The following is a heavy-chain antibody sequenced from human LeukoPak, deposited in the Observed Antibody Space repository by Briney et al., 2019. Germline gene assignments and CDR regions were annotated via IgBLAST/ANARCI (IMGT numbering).Heavy chain of an antibody. J-gene: IGHJ4*02. V-gene: IGHV3-48*02. D-gene: IGHD2-21*02. CDR1: GFTFSAYS. CDR3: ARPPSCGGDCC. CDR2: ISSGSGTI. Sequence: LSGGSLRLSCSASGFTFSAYSMNWVLQAPGKGLEWVSYISSGSGTIYYADFVKGRFTISRDNAKNSLYLQMSSLRDEDTAVYFCARPPSCGGDCCWGQGTLVTVSS.